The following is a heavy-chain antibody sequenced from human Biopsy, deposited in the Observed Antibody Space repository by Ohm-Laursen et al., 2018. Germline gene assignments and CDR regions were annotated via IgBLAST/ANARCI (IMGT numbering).Heavy chain of an antibody. CDR1: GFTFSDHY. J-gene: IGHJ3*01. Sequence: SLRLSCTASGFTFSDHYMTWVRQAPGKGLEWGANIKKDSSFKFYADSVRGRFTISRDNAKRSVFLQMNSLRAEDTAVYHCAREAVVATIDDGFDVWGQGTVVTVSS. D-gene: IGHD5-12*01. CDR3: AREAVVATIDDGFDV. CDR2: IKKDSSFK. V-gene: IGHV3-7*01.